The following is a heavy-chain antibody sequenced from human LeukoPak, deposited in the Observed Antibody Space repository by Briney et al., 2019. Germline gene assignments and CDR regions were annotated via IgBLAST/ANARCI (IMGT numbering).Heavy chain of an antibody. V-gene: IGHV1-69*04. CDR2: IIPILGIA. Sequence: ASVKVSCKASGGTFSSYAISWVRQAPGQGLEWMGRIIPILGIANYAQKFQGRVTITADKSTSTAYMELSSLRSEDTAVYYCARDDGYCSGGSRYSCWFDPWGQGTLVTVSP. J-gene: IGHJ5*02. CDR1: GGTFSSYA. D-gene: IGHD2-15*01. CDR3: ARDDGYCSGGSRYSCWFDP.